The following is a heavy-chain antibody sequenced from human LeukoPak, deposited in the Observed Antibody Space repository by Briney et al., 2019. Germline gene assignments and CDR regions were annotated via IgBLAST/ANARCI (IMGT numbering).Heavy chain of an antibody. CDR2: IYYSGST. CDR3: ARTTEGGYTYGYFYYYYMDV. Sequence: SETLSLTCTVSGGSISRYYCSWIRQPPGKGLEWLGYIYYSGSTNYNPSLKSRVTISVDTSKNQFSLKLTSVTAADTAVYYCARTTEGGYTYGYFYYYYMDVWGKGTTVTISS. J-gene: IGHJ6*03. D-gene: IGHD5-18*01. V-gene: IGHV4-59*01. CDR1: GGSISRYY.